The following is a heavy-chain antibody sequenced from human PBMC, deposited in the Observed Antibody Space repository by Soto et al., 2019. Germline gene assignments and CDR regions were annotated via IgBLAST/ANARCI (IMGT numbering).Heavy chain of an antibody. D-gene: IGHD2-15*01. V-gene: IGHV3-13*01. CDR2: IGTAGDT. J-gene: IGHJ6*02. Sequence: GGSLRLSCAASGFTFSSYDMHWVRQDTRKGLEWVSSIGTAGDTYYPGSVKGRFTISRDNSKNTLYLQMSSLRAEDTAVYYCVKDSGSYCSGGSCYLYYYYYYGMDVWGQGTTVTVSS. CDR3: VKDSGSYCSGGSCYLYYYYYYGMDV. CDR1: GFTFSSYD.